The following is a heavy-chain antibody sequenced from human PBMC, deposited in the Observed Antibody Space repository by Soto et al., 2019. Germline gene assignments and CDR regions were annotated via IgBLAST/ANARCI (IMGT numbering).Heavy chain of an antibody. J-gene: IGHJ4*02. CDR1: GGSFSGYY. CDR2: INHSGST. D-gene: IGHD2-21*02. CDR3: ARGVTLFDY. V-gene: IGHV4-34*01. Sequence: QVQLQQWGAGLLKPSETLSLTCAVYGGSFSGYYWSWIRQPPGKGLEWIGEINHSGSTNYNPSLNGEVTRPVDTSKNQSYLKLSSVTAADTAVYYGARGVTLFDYSGQGTLVTVSS.